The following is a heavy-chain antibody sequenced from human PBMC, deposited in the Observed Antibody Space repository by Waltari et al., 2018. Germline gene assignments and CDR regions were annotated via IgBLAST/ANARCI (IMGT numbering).Heavy chain of an antibody. J-gene: IGHJ4*01. V-gene: IGHV3-30*02. CDR3: AREDIVSETQWRGNQYRGNSGYDL. CDR1: GFHFNIYG. CDR2: TRFDGINK. D-gene: IGHD5-12*01. Sequence: QVFLVESGGGVVQPGDSLRLSCVSSGFHFNIYGMHWVRPAPGKGLEWVAFTRFDGINKHYADSVKGRFTISRDNIKNTLYLQMNSLRREDSAIYYCAREDIVSETQWRGNQYRGNSGYDLWGQGTLVSVSS.